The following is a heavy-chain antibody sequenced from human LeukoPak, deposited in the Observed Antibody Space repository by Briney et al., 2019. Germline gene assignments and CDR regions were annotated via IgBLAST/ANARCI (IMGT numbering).Heavy chain of an antibody. CDR2: IKSKTDGGTT. V-gene: IGHV3-15*01. D-gene: IGHD5-12*01. J-gene: IGHJ4*02. CDR3: TTDRNSGYDFFDY. CDR1: GFTFSNAW. Sequence: PGGTLRLSCAASGFTFSNAWMSWVRQAPGKGQEWVGRIKSKTDGGTTDYAAPVKGRFTISRDDSKNTLYLQMNSLKSEDTAVYYCTTDRNSGYDFFDYWGQGTLVTVSS.